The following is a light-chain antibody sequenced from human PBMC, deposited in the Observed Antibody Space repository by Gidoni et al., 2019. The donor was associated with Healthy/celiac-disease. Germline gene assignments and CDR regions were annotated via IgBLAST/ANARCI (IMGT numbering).Light chain of an antibody. Sequence: EIVMTQSPATLSVSPGERVTLSCRASQSVGSNLAWYQQKPGQAPRLLIYGASTRATGIPARFSGSGSGTEFTLTISSLQSEDFAVYYCQQYNDWPRTFGQGTKLEIK. CDR1: QSVGSN. CDR2: GAS. V-gene: IGKV3-15*01. CDR3: QQYNDWPRT. J-gene: IGKJ1*01.